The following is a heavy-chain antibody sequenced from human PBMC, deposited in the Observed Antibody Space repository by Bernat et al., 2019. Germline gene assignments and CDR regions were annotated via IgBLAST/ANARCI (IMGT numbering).Heavy chain of an antibody. V-gene: IGHV4-34*01. D-gene: IGHD2-2*01. CDR3: ARGGYCSSTSCYGGDFWSGYRIRPFDY. CDR2: INHSGST. CDR1: GGSFSGYY. J-gene: IGHJ4*02. Sequence: QVQLQQWGAGLLKPSETLSLTCAVYGGSFSGYYWSWIRQPPGKGLEWIGEINHSGSTNYNPSLKSRVTISVDTSKNQFSLKLSSVTAADTAVYYCARGGYCSSTSCYGGDFWSGYRIRPFDYWGQGTLVTVSS.